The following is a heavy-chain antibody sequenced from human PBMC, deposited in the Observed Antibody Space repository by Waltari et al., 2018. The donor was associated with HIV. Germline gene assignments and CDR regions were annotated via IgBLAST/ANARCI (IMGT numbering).Heavy chain of an antibody. V-gene: IGHV1-8*01. CDR2: MSINSGNA. CDR3: VTSRPGAVFGDF. D-gene: IGHD3-3*01. CDR1: GYNFASFD. Sequence: QAQLVQSGAEVRKPGASVTVACKASGYNFASFDINWVRRATGQGLEWMGWMSINSGNAGYGQRFKGRLTLTRDTSIDTAYMELNNLTPQDTADYYCVTSRPGAVFGDFWGQGTPVTVSS. J-gene: IGHJ4*02.